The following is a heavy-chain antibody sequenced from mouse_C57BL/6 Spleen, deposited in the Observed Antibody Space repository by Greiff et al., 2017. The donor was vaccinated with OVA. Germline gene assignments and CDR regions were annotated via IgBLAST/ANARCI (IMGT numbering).Heavy chain of an antibody. CDR2: IHPNSGST. V-gene: IGHV1-64*01. J-gene: IGHJ3*01. D-gene: IGHD2-4*01. CDR3: ARSLYDYDGAY. CDR1: GYTFTSYW. Sequence: VQLQQPGAELVKPGASVKLSCKASGYTFTSYWMHWVKQRPGQGLEWIGMIHPNSGSTNYNEKFKSKATLTVDKSSSTAYMQLSSLTSEDSAVYYCARSLYDYDGAYWGQGTLVTVSA.